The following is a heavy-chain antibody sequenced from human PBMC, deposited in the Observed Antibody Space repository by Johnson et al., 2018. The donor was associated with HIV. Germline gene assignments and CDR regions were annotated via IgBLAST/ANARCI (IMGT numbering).Heavy chain of an antibody. CDR1: GFTFSSYA. Sequence: QVQLVESGGGVVQPGRSLRLSCAASGFTFSSYAMHWVRQAPGKGPEWVAVISYDGSNKYYADSVTGRFTISRDNSKNTLYLQMNSLRAEDTAVYYCARGSGGIVGAQDIWGQGTMVTVSS. CDR3: ARGSGGIVGAQDI. J-gene: IGHJ3*02. D-gene: IGHD1-26*01. V-gene: IGHV3-30-3*01. CDR2: ISYDGSNK.